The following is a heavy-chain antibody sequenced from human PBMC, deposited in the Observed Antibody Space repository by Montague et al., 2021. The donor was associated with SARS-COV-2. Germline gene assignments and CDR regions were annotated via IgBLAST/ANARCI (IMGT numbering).Heavy chain of an antibody. CDR3: ARGGLGNRGFDY. D-gene: IGHD3/OR15-3a*01. J-gene: IGHJ4*02. V-gene: IGHV4-4*02. CDR2: TYLSGFT. CDR1: DVSLSSSTW. Sequence: SETLSLTCVVSDVSLSSSTWWSWVRQSPGKGLEWVGETYLSGFTXYNPSVKGRVTISLDDSRSQFSLRLASVTAADTAVYFCARGGLGNRGFDYWGQGALVTVSS.